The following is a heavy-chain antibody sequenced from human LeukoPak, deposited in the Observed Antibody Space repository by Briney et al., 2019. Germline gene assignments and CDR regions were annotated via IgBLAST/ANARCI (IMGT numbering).Heavy chain of an antibody. V-gene: IGHV4-39*02. CDR3: ARGIDDYVWGSYRSGTYYFDY. D-gene: IGHD3-16*02. CDR1: GGSISSSYSY. Sequence: SETLSLTCTVSGGSISSSYSYWGWIRQPPGKGLEWIGNIYYSGSTYYNPSLKSRVTISVDTSKNHFSLKLSSVTAADTAVYYCARGIDDYVWGSYRSGTYYFDYWGQGTLVTVSS. J-gene: IGHJ4*02. CDR2: IYYSGST.